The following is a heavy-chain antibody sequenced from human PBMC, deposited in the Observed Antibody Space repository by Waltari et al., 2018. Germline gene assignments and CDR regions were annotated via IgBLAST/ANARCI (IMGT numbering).Heavy chain of an antibody. CDR1: GGTFSSYA. Sequence: QVQLVQSGAEVKKPGSSVNVSCKASGGTFSSYAISWVRQATGQGLEWMGGIIPIRGIANYAQKFQGRVTITADKSTSTAYMELSSLRSEDTAVYYCAREVSHYMDVWGKGTTVTVSS. CDR3: AREVSHYMDV. V-gene: IGHV1-69*10. CDR2: IIPIRGIA. J-gene: IGHJ6*03.